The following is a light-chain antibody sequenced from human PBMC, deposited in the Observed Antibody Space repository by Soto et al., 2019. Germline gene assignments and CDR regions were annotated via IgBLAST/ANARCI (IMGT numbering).Light chain of an antibody. CDR3: QQYGSSPGT. CDR2: GGS. V-gene: IGKV3-20*01. CDR1: QSVSSSY. J-gene: IGKJ1*01. Sequence: EIVLTQSPGTLSLSPGERATLSCRASQSVSSSYLAWYQQKPGQAPRLLIYGGSSRATGIPDRFSGSGSGTDITLTISRLEPKDFAVLHSQQYGSSPGTFGQGTKVEIK.